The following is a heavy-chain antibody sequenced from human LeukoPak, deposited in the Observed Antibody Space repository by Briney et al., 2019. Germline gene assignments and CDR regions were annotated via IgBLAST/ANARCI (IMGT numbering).Heavy chain of an antibody. Sequence: GASVKVPCKASGYTFTSYAMHWVRQAPGQGLEWMGGIIPIFGTANYAQKFQGRVTITADESTSTAYMELSSLRSEDTAVYYCARGGGSGYPRGWFDPWGQGTLVTVSS. D-gene: IGHD3-22*01. J-gene: IGHJ5*02. CDR1: GYTFTSYA. V-gene: IGHV1-69*13. CDR3: ARGGGSGYPRGWFDP. CDR2: IIPIFGTA.